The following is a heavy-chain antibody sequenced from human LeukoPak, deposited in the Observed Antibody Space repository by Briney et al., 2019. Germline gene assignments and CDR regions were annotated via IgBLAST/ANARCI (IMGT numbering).Heavy chain of an antibody. CDR2: IRSVSSYI. D-gene: IGHD5-12*01. CDR3: AREERGYHLILRKDQYYYMDV. CDR1: GFTFSNSW. J-gene: IGHJ6*03. Sequence: GGSLRLSCVASGFTFSNSWMSWVRQAPGKGLEWVSSIRSVSSYIYYADSVKGRFTISRDNAKNSLYLQMNSLRAEDTAVYYCAREERGYHLILRKDQYYYMDVWGKGTTVTVSS. V-gene: IGHV3-21*01.